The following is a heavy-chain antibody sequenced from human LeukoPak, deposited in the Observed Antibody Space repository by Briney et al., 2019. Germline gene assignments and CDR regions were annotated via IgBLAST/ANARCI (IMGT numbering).Heavy chain of an antibody. CDR3: ARDYYGSGANDAFDI. D-gene: IGHD3-10*01. V-gene: IGHV4-4*07. J-gene: IGHJ3*02. Sequence: SETLSLTCTVSGDSINNYYWSWIRQPAGKGLEWIGRIYPSGSTNYNPSLKSPVTMSVDTSKNQFSLKLTSVTAADTAVYYCARDYYGSGANDAFDIWGQGTMVTVSS. CDR2: IYPSGST. CDR1: GDSINNYY.